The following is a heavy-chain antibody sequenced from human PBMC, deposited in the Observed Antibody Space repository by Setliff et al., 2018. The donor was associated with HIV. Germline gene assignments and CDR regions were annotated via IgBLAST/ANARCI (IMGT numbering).Heavy chain of an antibody. Sequence: PGGSLRLSCAASGFNFDIFAMHWVRQAPGKGLEWVAAIWNAGSEKYYTDSVKGRYSISRDNSQNTLFLQIDSLTVEDTAVYYCARPRVAYYCVRDGKIGARLDYWGPGTQVTVS. CDR2: IWNAGSEK. V-gene: IGHV3-33*08. CDR1: GFNFDIFA. CDR3: ARPRVAYYCVRDGKIGARLDY. J-gene: IGHJ4*02. D-gene: IGHD6-6*01.